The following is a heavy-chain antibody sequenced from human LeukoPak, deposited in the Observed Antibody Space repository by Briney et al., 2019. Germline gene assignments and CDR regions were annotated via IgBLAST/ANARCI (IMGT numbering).Heavy chain of an antibody. CDR3: ARPYCTNGVCSSTPLGAFDI. Sequence: GGSLRLSCAASGFTFSSYSMNWVRQPPGKGLEWVSSISSSSSYIYYADSVKGRFTISRDNAKNSLYLQMNSLRAEDTAVYYCARPYCTNGVCSSTPLGAFDIWGQGTMVTVSS. J-gene: IGHJ3*02. CDR1: GFTFSSYS. D-gene: IGHD2-8*01. CDR2: ISSSSSYI. V-gene: IGHV3-21*01.